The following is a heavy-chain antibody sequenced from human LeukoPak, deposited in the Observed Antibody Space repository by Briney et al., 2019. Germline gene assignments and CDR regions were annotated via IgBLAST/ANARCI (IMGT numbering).Heavy chain of an antibody. J-gene: IGHJ4*02. D-gene: IGHD4-17*01. V-gene: IGHV3-66*02. CDR2: IYSGGST. Sequence: GGSLRLSCAASGFTVSSNYMSWVRQAPGKGLEWVSVIYSGGSTYYADSVKGRFTISRDNSKNTLYLQMNSLRPEDTAVYYCARVGTVTNFDYWGQGTLVTVSS. CDR1: GFTVSSNY. CDR3: ARVGTVTNFDY.